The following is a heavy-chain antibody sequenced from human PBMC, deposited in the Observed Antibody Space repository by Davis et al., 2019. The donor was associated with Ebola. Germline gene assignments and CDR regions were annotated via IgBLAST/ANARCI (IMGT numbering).Heavy chain of an antibody. V-gene: IGHV4-31*03. J-gene: IGHJ4*02. CDR3: ARGSRVRQQLVMRYYFDY. Sequence: MPSETLSLTCTVSGGSIGRGGYYWSWIRQHPGKGLEWIGYIYYSGSTYYNPSLKRRVTMSVDTSKNQFSLKLTSVTAADTAVYYCARGSRVRQQLVMRYYFDYWGQGTLVTVSS. CDR1: GGSIGRGGYY. CDR2: IYYSGST. D-gene: IGHD6-13*01.